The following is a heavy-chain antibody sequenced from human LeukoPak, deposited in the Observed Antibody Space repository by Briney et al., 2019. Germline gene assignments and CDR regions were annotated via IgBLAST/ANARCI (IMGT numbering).Heavy chain of an antibody. CDR3: AKDRGLGFCSGGSCYSGYNFQH. CDR2: ISGSGGSK. J-gene: IGHJ1*01. CDR1: GFSFSSYA. V-gene: IGHV3-23*01. D-gene: IGHD2-15*01. Sequence: GGSLRPSCAASGFSFSSYAMSWVRQAPGKGLEWVSAISGSGGSKYYADSVKGRFTISRDNSKNTLYLQMNSLRAEDTAVYYCAKDRGLGFCSGGSCYSGYNFQHWGQGTLVTVSS.